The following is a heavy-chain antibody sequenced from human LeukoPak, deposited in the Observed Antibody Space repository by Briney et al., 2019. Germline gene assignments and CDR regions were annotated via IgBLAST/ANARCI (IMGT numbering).Heavy chain of an antibody. CDR3: ARSTTTAAATPFDP. V-gene: IGHV4-59*01. CDR2: IYYSGGT. D-gene: IGHD5/OR15-5a*01. CDR1: GGSISSYY. J-gene: IGHJ5*02. Sequence: SETLSLTCTVSGGSISSYYWSWIRQPPGKGLEWIGYIYYSGGTNYNPSLKSRVTISVDTSKNQFSLKLSSVTAADTAVYYCARSTTTAAATPFDPWGQGTLVTVSS.